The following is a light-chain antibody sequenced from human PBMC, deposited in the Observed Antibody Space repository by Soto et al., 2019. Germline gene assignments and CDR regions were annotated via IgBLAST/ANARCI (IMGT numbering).Light chain of an antibody. J-gene: IGKJ5*01. CDR1: QDIRDD. CDR3: QQSYSPPTT. CDR2: GVS. Sequence: IQVTQATSSLSASVGDRVTITCRASQDIRDDLGWYQQKPGKAPRLVIYGVSHLQSVVPSRFSGSGSGKDFTLTVNILQAEDFAIYYCQQSYSPPTTFGQGTRLEIK. V-gene: IGKV1-6*01.